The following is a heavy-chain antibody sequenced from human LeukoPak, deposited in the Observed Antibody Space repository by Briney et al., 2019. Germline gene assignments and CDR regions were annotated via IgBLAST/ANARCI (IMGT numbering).Heavy chain of an antibody. D-gene: IGHD6-13*01. V-gene: IGHV3-48*03. Sequence: GGSLRLSCAASGFTFSNYEMNWVRQAPGKGLEWVSDISSSGSTIYYADFVKGRFTISRDNAKNSLYLQMNSLRAEDTAVYYCVRYSSSWSRNFDHWGQGTLVTVSS. J-gene: IGHJ4*02. CDR2: ISSSGSTI. CDR1: GFTFSNYE. CDR3: VRYSSSWSRNFDH.